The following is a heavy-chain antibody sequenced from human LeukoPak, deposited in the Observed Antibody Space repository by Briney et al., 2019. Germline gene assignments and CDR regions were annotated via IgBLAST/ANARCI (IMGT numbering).Heavy chain of an antibody. CDR1: SYTFNSYG. CDR2: ISAYNGNT. D-gene: IGHD5-12*01. CDR3: AREVATRPHAFDI. V-gene: IGHV1-18*01. J-gene: IGHJ3*02. Sequence: ASVNVSCKSSSYTFNSYGISWVRQAPGQGLAWMGWISAYNGNTNFSQKLQGRVTMTTDTSTSTAYMELRSLRSADTAVYYCAREVATRPHAFDIWGQGTMVTVSS.